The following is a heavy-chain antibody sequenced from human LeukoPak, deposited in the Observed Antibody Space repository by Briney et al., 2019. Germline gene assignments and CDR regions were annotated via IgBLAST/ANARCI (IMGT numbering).Heavy chain of an antibody. CDR1: GFTFSSYA. Sequence: GGSLRLSCAASGFTFSSYAMHWVRQAPGKGLEYVSAISSNGGSTYYANSVKGRFTISRDNSKNTLYLQMGSLRAEDMAVYYCAREYVWGSYPDYWGQGTLVTVSS. D-gene: IGHD3-16*01. CDR2: ISSNGGST. CDR3: AREYVWGSYPDY. V-gene: IGHV3-64*01. J-gene: IGHJ4*02.